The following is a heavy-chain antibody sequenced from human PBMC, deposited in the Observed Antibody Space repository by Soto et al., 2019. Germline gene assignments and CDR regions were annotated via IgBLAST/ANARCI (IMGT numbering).Heavy chain of an antibody. CDR3: TKRLNDVSKPSHWFDP. CDR1: EYTFANQW. V-gene: IGHV5-51*01. J-gene: IGHJ5*02. D-gene: IGHD1-1*01. CDR2: ISPDTSET. Sequence: GESLKISCKGSEYTFANQWIGWVRQMPGEGLEWMGIISPDTSETLYSPSLQGQVTISVDRSISTVYLHWNSLKASDTAMYYCTKRLNDVSKPSHWFDPWGQGTLVTVSS.